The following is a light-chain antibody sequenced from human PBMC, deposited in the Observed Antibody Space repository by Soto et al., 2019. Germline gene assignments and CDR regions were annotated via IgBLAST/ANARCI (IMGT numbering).Light chain of an antibody. Sequence: EIVRTQSPATLSVSPGERATLSCIASESVASKFAWYQQKPGQGPRQLFYGAFCRAAGIPARFSGSGSGTELTLNIRSLQSGDVAVFLCQRERTWRWPFAEGTKVEL. CDR2: GAF. V-gene: IGKV3-15*01. CDR3: QRERTWRWP. J-gene: IGKJ1*01. CDR1: ESVASK.